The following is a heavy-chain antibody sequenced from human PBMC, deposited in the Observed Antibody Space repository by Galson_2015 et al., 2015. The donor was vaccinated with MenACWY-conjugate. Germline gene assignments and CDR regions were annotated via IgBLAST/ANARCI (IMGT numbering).Heavy chain of an antibody. D-gene: IGHD5-18*01. CDR3: ARALLGYGYDYFDP. J-gene: IGHJ5*02. CDR1: GSTFSNYA. Sequence: SVKVSCKASGSTFSNYAMHWLRQAPGQRLEYMGWINVGSGTTRSSQKFQDRVTIITDTSANTAYMELSSLRSEDTAVYFCARALLGYGYDYFDPRCPGTLVTVSS. V-gene: IGHV1-3*01. CDR2: INVGSGTT.